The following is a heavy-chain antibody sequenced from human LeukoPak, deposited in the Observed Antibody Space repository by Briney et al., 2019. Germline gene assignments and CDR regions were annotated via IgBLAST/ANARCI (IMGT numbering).Heavy chain of an antibody. V-gene: IGHV5-51*01. CDR2: IYPGDSDT. CDR1: GYSFTSYW. J-gene: IGHJ4*02. Sequence: GESLKISCKGSGYSFTSYWIGWVRQMPGKGLEWMGIIYPGDSDTRYSPSFQGQVTIPADKSISTAYLQWSSLKASDTAMYYCARAGYSSGWYVGYFDYWGQGTLVTVSS. CDR3: ARAGYSSGWYVGYFDY. D-gene: IGHD6-19*01.